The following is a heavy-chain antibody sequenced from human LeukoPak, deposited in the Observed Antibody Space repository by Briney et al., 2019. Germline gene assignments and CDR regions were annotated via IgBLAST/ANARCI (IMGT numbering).Heavy chain of an antibody. V-gene: IGHV4-34*12. CDR2: IIDSGTT. Sequence: SETLSLTCGVSGGSFSGYFWTWIRQPPGKGLEWIGEIIDSGTTNYNPSLESRVAMSVDTSKNQVSLRLSSVTAADTAVCYCATLYLVNAFDIWGPGTLVTVSS. J-gene: IGHJ3*02. CDR1: GGSFSGYF. CDR3: ATLYLVNAFDI. D-gene: IGHD2-2*02.